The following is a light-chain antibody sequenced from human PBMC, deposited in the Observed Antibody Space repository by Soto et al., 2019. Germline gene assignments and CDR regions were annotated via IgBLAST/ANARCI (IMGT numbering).Light chain of an antibody. CDR3: QQYGSTPPT. CDR1: QSVLYSSNNKNY. CDR2: WAS. J-gene: IGKJ2*01. Sequence: DIVMTQSPDSLAVSLGERATINCKSSQSVLYSSNNKNYLAWYQQRPGQPPKLLIYWASTRESGVPDRFSGSGSGTDFPLTITSLQAEDGAVYYCQQYGSTPPTFGQGTKLEIK. V-gene: IGKV4-1*01.